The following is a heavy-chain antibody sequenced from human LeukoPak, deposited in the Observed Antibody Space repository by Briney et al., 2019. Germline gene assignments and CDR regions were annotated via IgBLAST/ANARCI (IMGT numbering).Heavy chain of an antibody. J-gene: IGHJ1*01. CDR3: ATYYYDSGGFHFHH. Sequence: GGSLKLSCAASGFTFRSYGMHWVRQAPGKGLEYVSAISSNGGRTYYANSVKGRFTISRDNSRNTLYLQMGSLRAEDMAVYYCATYYYDSGGFHFHHWGQGTLVTVSS. CDR1: GFTFRSYG. V-gene: IGHV3-64*01. D-gene: IGHD3-22*01. CDR2: ISSNGGRT.